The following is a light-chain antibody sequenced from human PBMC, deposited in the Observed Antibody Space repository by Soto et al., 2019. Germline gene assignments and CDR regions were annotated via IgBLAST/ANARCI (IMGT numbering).Light chain of an antibody. CDR2: GAS. V-gene: IGKV3-20*01. Sequence: EIVLTQSPDTLSLSLGERATLSCRASQSVSSNYLAWYQQKPGQAPRLLIYGASSRATGIPDRFGGSGSGTDFTLTISRLEPEDFAVYFCQQYGGSAPYTFGQGTKLEIK. CDR3: QQYGGSAPYT. CDR1: QSVSSNY. J-gene: IGKJ2*01.